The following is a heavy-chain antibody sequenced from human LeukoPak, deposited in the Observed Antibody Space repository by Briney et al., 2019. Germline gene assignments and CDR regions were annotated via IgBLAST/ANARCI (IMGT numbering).Heavy chain of an antibody. CDR2: IIPILGIA. Sequence: SVKVSCKASGGTFSSYAISWVRQAPGQGLEWMGRIIPILGIANYAQKFQGRVTITADKSTSTAYMELSSLRSEDTAVYYCARDSQAGCSGGSCWGDGTLVIVSS. D-gene: IGHD2-15*01. V-gene: IGHV1-69*04. CDR3: ARDSQAGCSGGSC. J-gene: IGHJ4*01. CDR1: GGTFSSYA.